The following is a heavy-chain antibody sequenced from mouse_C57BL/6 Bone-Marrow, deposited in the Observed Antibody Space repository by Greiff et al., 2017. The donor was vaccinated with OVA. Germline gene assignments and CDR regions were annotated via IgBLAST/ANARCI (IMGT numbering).Heavy chain of an antibody. V-gene: IGHV1-81*01. J-gene: IGHJ3*01. D-gene: IGHD2-3*01. CDR2: IYPRSGNT. CDR3: ARYGGYYVWFAY. CDR1: GYTFTSYG. Sequence: QVQLQQSGAELARPGASVKLSCKASGYTFTSYGISWVKQRTGQGLEWIGEIYPRSGNTYYNEKFKGKATLTADKSSSTAYMELRSLTSEDSAVDFCARYGGYYVWFAYWGQGTLVTVSA.